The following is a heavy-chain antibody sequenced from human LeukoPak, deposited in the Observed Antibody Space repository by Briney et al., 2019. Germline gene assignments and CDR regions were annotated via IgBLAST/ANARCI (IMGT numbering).Heavy chain of an antibody. V-gene: IGHV3-23*01. CDR1: GFTLSSYA. Sequence: PGGSLRLSCAASGFTLSSYAMIWVRQGPGKGLEWVSAISVSGNTYHADSVKGRFTISRDSYKNTLYLQMNSLRAEDAAVYYCAKAPVTTCSGAYCYPFDYWGQGTLVTVSS. D-gene: IGHD2-15*01. J-gene: IGHJ4*02. CDR3: AKAPVTTCSGAYCYPFDY. CDR2: ISVSGNT.